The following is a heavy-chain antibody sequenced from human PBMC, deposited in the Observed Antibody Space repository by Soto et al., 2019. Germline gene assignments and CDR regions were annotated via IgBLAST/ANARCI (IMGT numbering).Heavy chain of an antibody. Sequence: GASVKVSCKASGYTFTGYYMHWVRQAPGQGLEWMGWINPNSGGTNYAQKFQGWVTMTRDTSISTAYMELSRLRSDDTAVYYCARSMVGATTTHPYYYYYGMDVWGQGTTVTVSS. V-gene: IGHV1-2*04. D-gene: IGHD1-26*01. CDR1: GYTFTGYY. CDR3: ARSMVGATTTHPYYYYYGMDV. CDR2: INPNSGGT. J-gene: IGHJ6*02.